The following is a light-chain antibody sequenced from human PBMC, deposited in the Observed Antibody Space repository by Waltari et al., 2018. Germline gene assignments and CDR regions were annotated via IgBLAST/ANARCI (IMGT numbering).Light chain of an antibody. CDR1: SSDVCVYNY. Sequence: QSALTQPASVSGSPGQSITISCTGTSSDVCVYNYVSWYPQHPGKAPKLMIFSVRKRRSGVSNRFSGSKSGSTVSLTISGLQAEDEADFYCNSYTSSSTWVFGGGTKLTAL. J-gene: IGLJ3*02. V-gene: IGLV2-14*01. CDR3: NSYTSSSTWV. CDR2: SVR.